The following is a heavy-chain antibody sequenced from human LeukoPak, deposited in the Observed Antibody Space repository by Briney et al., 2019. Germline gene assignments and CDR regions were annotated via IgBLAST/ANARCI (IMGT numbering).Heavy chain of an antibody. V-gene: IGHV3-20*04. Sequence: GGSLRLSCTASGFKFDDYGMTWVRQAPGKGLEWVSDINWNGDSRGYAHSVRGRFTIYRDNSKNTLYLQMNRLRAEDTAVYYCAKFGRSSIAVVTASIKRRGHYWYFDLWGRGTLVTVSS. J-gene: IGHJ2*01. CDR2: INWNGDSR. D-gene: IGHD2-21*02. CDR3: AKFGRSSIAVVTASIKRRGHYWYFDL. CDR1: GFKFDDYG.